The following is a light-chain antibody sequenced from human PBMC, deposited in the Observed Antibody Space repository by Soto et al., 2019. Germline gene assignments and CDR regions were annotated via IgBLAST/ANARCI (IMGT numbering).Light chain of an antibody. Sequence: DIVMTQYPDSLAVSLGERATIKCKSSQSVLYSSNNKNNLAWYQQKPGQPHKLLFYWASTREYVVTDRFSGRGSETDFPLTISSLQAEDVPVYYSQQYYSTPLTFGGGTKVEIK. CDR2: WAS. V-gene: IGKV4-1*01. CDR1: QSVLYSSNNKNN. J-gene: IGKJ4*01. CDR3: QQYYSTPLT.